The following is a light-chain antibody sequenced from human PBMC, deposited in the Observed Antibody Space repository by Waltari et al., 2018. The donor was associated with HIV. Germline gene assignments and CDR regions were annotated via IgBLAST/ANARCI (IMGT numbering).Light chain of an antibody. J-gene: IGKJ1*01. Sequence: IVLTQFPGTLSLSPGERATRSCRASQSVDSSDFTRYQQKPGPPPRHLIYTTSGRATGIPDRVSGSGSGTDFTLTISRLEPEDFAVYYCHQSATFGQGTKVEMK. CDR2: TTS. CDR1: QSVDSSD. CDR3: HQSAT. V-gene: IGKV3-20*01.